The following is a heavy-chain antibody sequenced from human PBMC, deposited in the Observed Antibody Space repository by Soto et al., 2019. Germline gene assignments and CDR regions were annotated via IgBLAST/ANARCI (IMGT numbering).Heavy chain of an antibody. J-gene: IGHJ6*02. CDR2: IDPSDSYT. CDR3: ARHGQWGLLLYYYGMDV. CDR1: GYSFTSYW. Sequence: GESLKISCKGSGYSFTSYWISWVRQMPGKGLEWMGRIDPSDSYTNYSPSFQGHVTISADKSISTAYLQWSSLKASDTAMYYCARHGQWGLLLYYYGMDVWGQGTTVTVSS. V-gene: IGHV5-10-1*01. D-gene: IGHD1-26*01.